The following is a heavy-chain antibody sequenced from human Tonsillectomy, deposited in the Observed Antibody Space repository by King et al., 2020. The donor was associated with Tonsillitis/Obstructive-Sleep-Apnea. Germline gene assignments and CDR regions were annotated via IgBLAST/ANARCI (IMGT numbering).Heavy chain of an antibody. Sequence: VQLVESGGGVVQPGRSLRLSCAASGFTFSSYAMHWVRQAPGKGLEWVAVISYDGSTKYYADSVKCRFTISRDNSKNTLYLQMNSLRAEDTAVYYCGGGRANIVATRIDYWGQGTLVTVSS. CDR3: GGGRANIVATRIDY. V-gene: IGHV3-30*01. CDR2: ISYDGSTK. CDR1: GFTFSSYA. J-gene: IGHJ4*02. D-gene: IGHD5-12*01.